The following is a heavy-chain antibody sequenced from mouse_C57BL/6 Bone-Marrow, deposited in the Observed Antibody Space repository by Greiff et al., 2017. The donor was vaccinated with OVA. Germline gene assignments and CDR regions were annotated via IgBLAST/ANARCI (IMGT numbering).Heavy chain of an antibody. V-gene: IGHV10-1*01. Sequence: EVHLVESGGGLVQPKGSLKLSCAASGFTFNTYAMNWVRQAPGKGLEWVARIRSKSNNYATYYADSVKDRFTISRDDSESMLYLQMNNLKTEDTAMYYCVRRGFYGNAMDYWGQGTSVTVSS. J-gene: IGHJ4*01. CDR3: VRRGFYGNAMDY. CDR1: GFTFNTYA. CDR2: IRSKSNNYAT. D-gene: IGHD1-1*01.